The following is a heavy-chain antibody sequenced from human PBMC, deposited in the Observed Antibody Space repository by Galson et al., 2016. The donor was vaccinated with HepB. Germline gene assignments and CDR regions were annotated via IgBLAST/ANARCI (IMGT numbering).Heavy chain of an antibody. Sequence: SLRLSCAASGFTFSRHGMHWVRQAPGRGPEWLALISYDGSNKKYEDSVKGRFTISRDNSKNTLYLQMNSLRPEDTAVYYCAKEGHWTHPKSYFDYWGQGSLVTVSS. D-gene: IGHD1-1*01. CDR2: ISYDGSNK. V-gene: IGHV3-30*18. CDR3: AKEGHWTHPKSYFDY. CDR1: GFTFSRHG. J-gene: IGHJ4*02.